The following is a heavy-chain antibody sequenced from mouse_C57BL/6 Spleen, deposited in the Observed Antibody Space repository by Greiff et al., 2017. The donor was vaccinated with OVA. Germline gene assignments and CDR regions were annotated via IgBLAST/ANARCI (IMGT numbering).Heavy chain of an antibody. CDR2: IDPSSGNT. D-gene: IGHD2-14*01. V-gene: IGHV1-7*01. CDR3: ARSDRWDRGWGFDY. Sequence: QVQLQQSGAELVKPGASVKLSCKASGYTFTSYWMHWVKQRPGHGLEWIGYIDPSSGNTNYNHKFKDKATLTADKSSSTAYMQLSSLTSEDSAVYYSARSDRWDRGWGFDYWGQGTSVTVSS. CDR1: GYTFTSYW. J-gene: IGHJ4*01.